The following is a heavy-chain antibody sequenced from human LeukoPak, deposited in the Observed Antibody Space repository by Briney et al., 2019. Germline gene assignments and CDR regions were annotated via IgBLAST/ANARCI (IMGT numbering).Heavy chain of an antibody. V-gene: IGHV1-2*02. J-gene: IGHJ5*02. CDR3: ARRALGYCSGGSCYSNWFDP. CDR2: INPNSGGT. CDR1: GYTFTGYY. Sequence: ASVKVSCKASGYTFTGYYMHWVRQAPGQGLEWMGWINPNSGGTNYAQKFQGRVTMTRDTSISTAYMELRSLRSDDTAVYYCARRALGYCSGGSCYSNWFDPWGQGTLVTVSS. D-gene: IGHD2-15*01.